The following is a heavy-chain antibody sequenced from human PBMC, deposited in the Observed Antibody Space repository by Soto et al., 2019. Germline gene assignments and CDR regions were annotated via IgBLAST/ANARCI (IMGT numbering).Heavy chain of an antibody. CDR2: ISDNGRTK. V-gene: IGHV3-30-3*01. CDR1: GFTFSRHA. J-gene: IGHJ4*02. Sequence: GGSLRLSCAASGFTFSRHAMDWVRQAPGKGLEWVAFISDNGRTKDYADSVKGRFTISRDNSKNTLYLQMNSLRADDTAVYYCAGDLTDNYSFDYLGQGTLVTVSS. D-gene: IGHD1-1*01. CDR3: AGDLTDNYSFDY.